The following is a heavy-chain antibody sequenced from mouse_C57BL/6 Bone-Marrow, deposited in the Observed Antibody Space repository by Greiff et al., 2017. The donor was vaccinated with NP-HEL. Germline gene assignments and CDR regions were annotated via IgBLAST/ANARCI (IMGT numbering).Heavy chain of an antibody. D-gene: IGHD1-1*01. CDR2: ISSGGSYT. Sequence: EVQLVESGGELVKPGGSLKLSCAASGFTFSSYGMSWVRQTPDKSLEWVATISSGGSYTYYPDSVKGRFTISRDNAKNTLYLQMSSLKSEDTAMYYCARATRAMDYWGQGTSVTVSS. V-gene: IGHV5-6*01. J-gene: IGHJ4*01. CDR1: GFTFSSYG. CDR3: ARATRAMDY.